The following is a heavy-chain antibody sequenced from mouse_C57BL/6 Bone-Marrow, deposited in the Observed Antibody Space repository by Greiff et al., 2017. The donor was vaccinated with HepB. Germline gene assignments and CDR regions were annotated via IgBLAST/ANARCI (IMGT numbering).Heavy chain of an antibody. CDR2: IYPRSGNT. V-gene: IGHV1-81*01. CDR1: GYTFTSYG. CDR3: AIPYYSNSLFAY. D-gene: IGHD2-5*01. J-gene: IGHJ3*01. Sequence: LVESGAELARPGASVKLSCKASGYTFTSYGISWVKQRTGQGLEWIGEIYPRSGNTYYNEKFKGKATLTADKSSSTAYMELRSLTSEDSAVYFCAIPYYSNSLFAYWGQGTLVTVSA.